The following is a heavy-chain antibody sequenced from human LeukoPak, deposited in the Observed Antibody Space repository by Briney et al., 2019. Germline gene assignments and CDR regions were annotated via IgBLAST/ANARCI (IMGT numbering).Heavy chain of an antibody. Sequence: ASVTLSCTASGYAFTGYYMHWVRHAPGPGKEWMGWINPNSGGTNNTHTFPGRVTMTRDTSISTAYMELRRLRSDDTAVYDCARNSGSNYYYYMDVWGKGTTVTVSS. CDR2: INPNSGGT. CDR3: ARNSGSNYYYYMDV. J-gene: IGHJ6*03. CDR1: GYAFTGYY. V-gene: IGHV1-2*02. D-gene: IGHD1-26*01.